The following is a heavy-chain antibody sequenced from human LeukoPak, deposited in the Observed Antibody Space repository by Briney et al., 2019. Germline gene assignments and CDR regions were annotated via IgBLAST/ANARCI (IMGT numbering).Heavy chain of an antibody. V-gene: IGHV3-64*01. Sequence: SGGSLRLSCVASGFAFSSYALHWVRQAPGKGLQYVSGIGNGGSIDYANSVKGRFTISRDNSKNTLYLQMGSLRPEDMAVYYCARDFRYGSGSDFWGQGTLVTVSS. CDR3: ARDFRYGSGSDF. J-gene: IGHJ4*02. CDR1: GFAFSSYA. D-gene: IGHD6-25*01. CDR2: IGNGGSI.